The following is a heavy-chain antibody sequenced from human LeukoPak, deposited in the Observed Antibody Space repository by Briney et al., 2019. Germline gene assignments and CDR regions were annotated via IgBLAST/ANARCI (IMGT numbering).Heavy chain of an antibody. Sequence: GGSLRLSCAASGFTFSSYAMHWVRQAPGKGLEWVAVISYDGSNKYYADSVKGRFTISRDNSKNTLYLQMNSLRAEDTAVYYCARDGWEQQPIYWGQGTLVTVSS. J-gene: IGHJ4*02. V-gene: IGHV3-30-3*01. D-gene: IGHD6-13*01. CDR1: GFTFSSYA. CDR2: ISYDGSNK. CDR3: ARDGWEQQPIY.